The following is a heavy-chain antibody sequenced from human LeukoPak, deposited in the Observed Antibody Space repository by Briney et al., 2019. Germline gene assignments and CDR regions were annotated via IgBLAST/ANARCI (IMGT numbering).Heavy chain of an antibody. CDR2: ISGSGSTR. Sequence: GGSLRLSCAASGFTFSTSAMSWVRQAPGKGLEWVSAISGSGSTRYYAHSVQGRFTISRDNSKNTLYLQMNSLRVEDTALYYCAKCAWFGDAPGGDYWGQGTLVTVSS. J-gene: IGHJ4*02. V-gene: IGHV3-23*01. D-gene: IGHD3-10*01. CDR1: GFTFSTSA. CDR3: AKCAWFGDAPGGDY.